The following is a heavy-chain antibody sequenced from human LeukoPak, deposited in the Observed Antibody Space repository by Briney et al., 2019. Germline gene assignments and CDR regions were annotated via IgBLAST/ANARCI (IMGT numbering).Heavy chain of an antibody. D-gene: IGHD6-19*01. CDR2: IVVVSGNT. CDR1: GFTFTSSP. CDR3: ATGSGWYSPDY. V-gene: IGHV1-58*01. Sequence: ASVKVSCKASGFTFTSSPLQWVRQPRGQRLEWIGWIVVVSGNTNYAQNFQERVTITRDMSTNTAYMELSSLRSEDTAVYYCATGSGWYSPDYWGQGTLVTVSS. J-gene: IGHJ4*02.